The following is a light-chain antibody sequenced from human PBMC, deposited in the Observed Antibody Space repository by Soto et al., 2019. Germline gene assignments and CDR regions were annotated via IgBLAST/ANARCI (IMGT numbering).Light chain of an antibody. Sequence: IQMTQSPSSLSASVGDRVTISCRASQDIRNTLAWYQQKPGKAPKLLIYAASSLQSGVPSRFSGSGSGTDFTLTISSLQPEDFATYYCQQANSFPITFGQGTRLEIK. CDR2: AAS. CDR3: QQANSFPIT. V-gene: IGKV1-12*01. J-gene: IGKJ5*01. CDR1: QDIRNT.